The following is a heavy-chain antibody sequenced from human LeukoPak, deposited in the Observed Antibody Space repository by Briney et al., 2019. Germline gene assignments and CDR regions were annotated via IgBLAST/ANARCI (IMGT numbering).Heavy chain of an antibody. J-gene: IGHJ2*01. CDR1: GFTFSSYS. CDR3: ARDGGYSYEGYFDL. V-gene: IGHV3-21*01. D-gene: IGHD5-18*01. Sequence: GGSLRLSCAASGFTFSSYSMNWVRQAPGKGLEWVSSISSSSSYIYYADSVKGRFTISRDNAKNSLYLQMNSLRAEDTAVYYCARDGGYSYEGYFDLWGRGTLVTVSS. CDR2: ISSSSSYI.